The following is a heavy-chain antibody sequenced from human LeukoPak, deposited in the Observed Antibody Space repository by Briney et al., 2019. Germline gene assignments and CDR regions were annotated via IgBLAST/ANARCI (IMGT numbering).Heavy chain of an antibody. J-gene: IGHJ4*01. CDR1: GFTFTSSA. Sequence: SVKVSCKASGFTFTSSAMQWVRQARGQGLEWIGWIVVGCGNTNYAQKFQERVTVTRDMSTSTAYMELSSLRSEDTAVYYCAADGARGEGYWGQGTLVTVSS. D-gene: IGHD3-16*01. V-gene: IGHV1-58*02. CDR2: IVVGCGNT. CDR3: AADGARGEGY.